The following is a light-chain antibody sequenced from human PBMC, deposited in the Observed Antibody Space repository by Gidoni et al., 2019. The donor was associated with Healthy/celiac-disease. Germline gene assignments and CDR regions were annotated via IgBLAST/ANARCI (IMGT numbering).Light chain of an antibody. J-gene: IGKJ3*01. CDR3: QQYDNLLFT. CDR1: QDISNY. V-gene: IGKV1-33*01. CDR2: DAS. Sequence: IQMTQSPSSLSASVGDRVTITCQASQDISNYLNWYQQKPGKAPKLLVYDASNLETGVPPRFSGSGSGTDFTFTISSLQPEDIATYYCQQYDNLLFTFGPGTKVEIK.